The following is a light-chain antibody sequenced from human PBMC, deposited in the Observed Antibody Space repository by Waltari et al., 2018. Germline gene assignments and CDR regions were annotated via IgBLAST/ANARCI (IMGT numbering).Light chain of an antibody. CDR3: HVWDSTTDHWV. V-gene: IGLV3-21*02. J-gene: IGLJ3*02. Sequence: GGGHSGYKSVQWYRQKPGQDPVLVVYDDSDRPSGIPELVSGTNSGDTATLPISRVSAGDEADYSCHVWDSTTDHWVFGAGTKLTVL. CDR2: DDS. CDR1: HSGYKS.